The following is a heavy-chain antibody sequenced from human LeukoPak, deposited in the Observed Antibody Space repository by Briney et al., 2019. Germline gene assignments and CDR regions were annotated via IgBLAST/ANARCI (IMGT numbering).Heavy chain of an antibody. D-gene: IGHD2-21*02. CDR3: ARFTHCGGDCYYLDY. V-gene: IGHV4-59*08. CDR1: SGSISGFY. CDR2: IHYSGST. J-gene: IGHJ4*02. Sequence: SETLSLTCTGSSGSISGFYWSWIRQPPGRGLEWIGNIHYSGSTNYNASLQSRVTMSVDTAKSQFSLKLSSVTAADTAVYFCARFTHCGGDCYYLDYWGQGTLVTVSS.